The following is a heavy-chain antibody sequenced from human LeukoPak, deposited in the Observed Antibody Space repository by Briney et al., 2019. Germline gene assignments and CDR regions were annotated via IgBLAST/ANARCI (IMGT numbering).Heavy chain of an antibody. V-gene: IGHV4-34*01. CDR3: ARGLDLGIYAY. CDR1: GGSFSGYY. J-gene: IGHJ4*02. Sequence: SETLSLTWAVYGGSFSGYYWNWIRQPPVKGLEWIGEINHSGSTNYNPSLKSRITISVDTSKNQFSLKLSSVTAADTAVYYCARGLDLGIYAYWGQGTLVTVSS. CDR2: INHSGST. D-gene: IGHD2/OR15-2a*01.